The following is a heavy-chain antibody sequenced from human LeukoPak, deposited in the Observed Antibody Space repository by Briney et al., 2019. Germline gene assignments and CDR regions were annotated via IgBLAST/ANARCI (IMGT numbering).Heavy chain of an antibody. CDR1: GFTFSSYW. V-gene: IGHV3-23*01. D-gene: IGHD6-19*01. CDR3: AKAHIAVAVLNAFDI. Sequence: GGSLRLSCAASGFTFSSYWMRWVRQAPGKGLEWVSGISGSGGSTYYADSVKGRFTISRDNSKNTLYLQMNSLRAEDTAVYYCAKAHIAVAVLNAFDIWGQGTMVTVSS. CDR2: ISGSGGST. J-gene: IGHJ3*02.